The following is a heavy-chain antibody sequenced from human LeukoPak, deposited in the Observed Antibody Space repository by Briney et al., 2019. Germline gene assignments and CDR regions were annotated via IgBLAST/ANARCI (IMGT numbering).Heavy chain of an antibody. CDR1: GYTFSNYY. CDR2: INPHTGDT. D-gene: IGHD3-22*01. CDR3: ARGPYHYDSSVGRLTRQYYFDY. V-gene: IGHV1-2*02. J-gene: IGHJ4*02. Sequence: ASVTVSCKASGYTFSNYYMQWVRQAPGQGLEWMGWINPHTGDTNYEQQFQGRVTMTRDTSISTAYMELTSLRYDDTAVYYCARGPYHYDSSVGRLTRQYYFDYWGQGTLVTVSS.